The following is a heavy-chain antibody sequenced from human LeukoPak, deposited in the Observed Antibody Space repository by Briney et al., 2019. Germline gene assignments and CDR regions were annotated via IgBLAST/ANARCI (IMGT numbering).Heavy chain of an antibody. CDR2: MYYSGTT. J-gene: IGHJ4*02. CDR3: AREPRSPGGRGRPFDF. Sequence: PSETLSLTCTVSGGSISSYFWSWIRQPPGKGLEWIGYMYYSGTTNYNPSLKSRVTISVDTSKNQFSLRLSSVTAADTAVYYCAREPRSPGGRGRPFDFWGQRTLVTVSS. D-gene: IGHD2-15*01. V-gene: IGHV4-59*01. CDR1: GGSISSYF.